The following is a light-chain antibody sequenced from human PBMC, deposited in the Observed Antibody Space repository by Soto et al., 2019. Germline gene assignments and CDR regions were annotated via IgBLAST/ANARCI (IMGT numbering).Light chain of an antibody. J-gene: IGLJ1*01. CDR1: SGDIGDYNY. CDR2: DVS. V-gene: IGLV2-14*01. CDR3: CSYTRSGTLI. Sequence: QSALTQPASVSGSPGQSITISSVGTSGDIGDYNYVSWYQQHPGKVPKVIIYDVSNRPSGVSYRFPGTKSGNTASLTVSGLQAEDEADYYCCSYTRSGTLIFATGTKLTVL.